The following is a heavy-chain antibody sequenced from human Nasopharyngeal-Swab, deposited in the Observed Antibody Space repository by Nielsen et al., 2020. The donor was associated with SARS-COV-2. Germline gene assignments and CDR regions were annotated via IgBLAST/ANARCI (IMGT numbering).Heavy chain of an antibody. J-gene: IGHJ6*02. CDR1: GYTFTSYG. CDR2: ISAYNGNT. CDR3: ARGYGSGSYYAYYYYGMDV. Sequence: ASVKVSCKASGYTFTSYGISWVRQAPGQGLEWMGWISAYNGNTNYAQKLQGRVTMTTDTSASTAYMELRSLRSDDTAVYYCARGYGSGSYYAYYYYGMDVWGQGTTVTVSS. V-gene: IGHV1-18*01. D-gene: IGHD3-10*01.